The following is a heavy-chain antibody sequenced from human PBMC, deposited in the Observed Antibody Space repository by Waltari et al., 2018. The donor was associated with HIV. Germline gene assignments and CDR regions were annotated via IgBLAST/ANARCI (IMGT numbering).Heavy chain of an antibody. CDR1: GFTLSSYS. V-gene: IGHV3-74*01. J-gene: IGHJ4*02. Sequence: EVRLVESGGGLVQPGGSLRLSCAASGFTLSSYSMHWVRQAPGKGLVWVSRINSDGSTTSYADSVKGRFTISRDNAKNTLYLQMNSLRAEDTAVYYCAKGGANPIDFWGQGTLVTVSS. CDR2: INSDGSTT. D-gene: IGHD1-26*01. CDR3: AKGGANPIDF.